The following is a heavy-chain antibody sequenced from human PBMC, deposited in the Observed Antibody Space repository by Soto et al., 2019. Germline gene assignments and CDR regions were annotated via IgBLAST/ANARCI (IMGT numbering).Heavy chain of an antibody. D-gene: IGHD2-21*02. J-gene: IGHJ6*02. CDR2: IIPIFGTA. CDR3: ARRFQSDSGYYYGMDV. Sequence: QVQLVQSGAEVKKPGSSVKVSCKASGGTFSSYAISWVRQAPGQGLEWMGGIIPIFGTANYAQKFQGRVTITADESTSTAYMERSSLRSEDTAVYYCARRFQSDSGYYYGMDVWGQGTTVTVSS. CDR1: GGTFSSYA. V-gene: IGHV1-69*12.